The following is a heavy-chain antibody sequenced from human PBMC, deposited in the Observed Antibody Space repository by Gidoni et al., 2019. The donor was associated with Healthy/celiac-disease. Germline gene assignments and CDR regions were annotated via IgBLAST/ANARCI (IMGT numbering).Heavy chain of an antibody. D-gene: IGHD3-22*01. V-gene: IGHV3-9*01. CDR1: GFTFDDYA. J-gene: IGHJ2*01. CDR3: AKEMIVARGYFDL. Sequence: EVQLVESGGGLVQPGRSLRLSCAASGFTFDDYAMHWVRQAPGKGLEWVSGISWNSGSIGYADSVKGRFTIFRDNAKNSLYLQMNSLRAEDTALYYCAKEMIVARGYFDLWGRGTLVTVSS. CDR2: ISWNSGSI.